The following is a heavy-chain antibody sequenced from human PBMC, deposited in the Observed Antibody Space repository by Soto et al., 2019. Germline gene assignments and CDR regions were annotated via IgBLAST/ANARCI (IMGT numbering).Heavy chain of an antibody. CDR2: IYYSGST. J-gene: IGHJ6*02. CDR3: ARVDILTGYGCMDV. CDR1: GDSIRSGEQY. Sequence: SETLSLTCTVSGDSIRSGEQYWSWIRQPPGKGLEWIGYIYYSGSTYYNPSLKSRVTLSVDTSKNQFSLELTSVTAADTAAYFCARVDILTGYGCMDVWGQGTTVTVSS. V-gene: IGHV4-30-4*01. D-gene: IGHD3-9*01.